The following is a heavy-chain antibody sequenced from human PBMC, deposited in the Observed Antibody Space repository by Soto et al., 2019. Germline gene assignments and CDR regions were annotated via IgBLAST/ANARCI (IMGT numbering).Heavy chain of an antibody. CDR3: SRARYCTSPSCYNHYYYGMDI. V-gene: IGHV1-18*04. J-gene: IGHJ6*02. D-gene: IGHD2-2*02. CDR2: IGVYNGKT. CDR1: GYTFTKYG. Sequence: QEQLVQSGGEVKKPGASVRVSCKASGYTFTKYGITWVRQAPGQGLEWMGWIGVYNGKTNYARKLQGTGIMTADKSASTAYMELRSLRSDDTAVYYCSRARYCTSPSCYNHYYYGMDIWGQGTTVSVSS.